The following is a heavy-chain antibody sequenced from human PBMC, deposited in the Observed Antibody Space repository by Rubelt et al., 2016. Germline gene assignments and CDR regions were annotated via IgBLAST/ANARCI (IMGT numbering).Heavy chain of an antibody. Sequence: EVQLVESGGGLVQPGGSLRLSCAASGFTFSSYWMSWVRQAPGTGLEWVANIKQDGSETYYVDSVKGRFTISRDNAKNSLYLQMNSLRAEDTAVYYCARGKCSSTSCYRIDAFDIWGQGTMVTVSS. D-gene: IGHD2-2*02. V-gene: IGHV3-7*01. CDR2: IKQDGSET. J-gene: IGHJ3*02. CDR1: GFTFSSYW. CDR3: ARGKCSSTSCYRIDAFDI.